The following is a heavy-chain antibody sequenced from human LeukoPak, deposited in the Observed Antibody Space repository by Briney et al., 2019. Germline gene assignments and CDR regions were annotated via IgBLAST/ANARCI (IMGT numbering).Heavy chain of an antibody. V-gene: IGHV1-69*05. CDR1: GGTFSSYA. D-gene: IGHD3-3*01. CDR3: ARSPGRFLEWLFSWFDP. J-gene: IGHJ5*02. CDR2: IIPIFGTA. Sequence: SVKVSCKASGGTFSSYAISWVRQAPGQGLEWKGGIIPIFGTANYAQKFQGRVTITTDESTSTAYMELSSLRSEDTAVYYCARSPGRFLEWLFSWFDPWGQGTLVTVSS.